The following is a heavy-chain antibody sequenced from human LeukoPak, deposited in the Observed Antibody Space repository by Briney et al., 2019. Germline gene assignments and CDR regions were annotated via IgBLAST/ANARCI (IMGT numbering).Heavy chain of an antibody. CDR1: GFTFSSYW. J-gene: IGHJ1*01. CDR2: IKQDGSEK. D-gene: IGHD2-2*01. Sequence: GGSLRLSCAASGFTFSSYWMSWVRQAPGKGLEWVANIKQDGSEKYYVDSVKGRFTISRDNAKNSLYLQMNSLRAEDTAVYYCARDLGYCSSTSCYRAEYFQHWGQGTLVTVSS. V-gene: IGHV3-7*01. CDR3: ARDLGYCSSTSCYRAEYFQH.